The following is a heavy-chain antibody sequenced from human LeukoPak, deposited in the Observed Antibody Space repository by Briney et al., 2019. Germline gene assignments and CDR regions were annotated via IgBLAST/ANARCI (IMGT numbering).Heavy chain of an antibody. Sequence: SGGSLRLSCAASGFTFSSYAMSWVRQAPGKGLEWVSAISGSGGSTYYADSVKGRFTISRDNSKNTLYLQMNSLRAEDTAVYYCARYCTNGVCYYYYYGMDVWGQGTTVTVSS. V-gene: IGHV3-23*01. CDR1: GFTFSSYA. J-gene: IGHJ6*02. CDR2: ISGSGGST. D-gene: IGHD2-8*01. CDR3: ARYCTNGVCYYYYYGMDV.